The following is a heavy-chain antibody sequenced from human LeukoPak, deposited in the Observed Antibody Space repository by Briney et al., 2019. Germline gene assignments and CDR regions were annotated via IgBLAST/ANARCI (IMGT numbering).Heavy chain of an antibody. J-gene: IGHJ4*02. D-gene: IGHD6-6*01. CDR1: GGTFSSYA. V-gene: IGHV1-69*05. Sequence: ASVKVSCKASGGTFSSYAISWVRQAPGQGLEWMGGIIPIFGTANYARKLQGRVTITTDESTSTAYMELSSLRSEDTAVYYCARGRLGFKYSSSPLGSSYFDYWGQGTLVTVSS. CDR2: IIPIFGTA. CDR3: ARGRLGFKYSSSPLGSSYFDY.